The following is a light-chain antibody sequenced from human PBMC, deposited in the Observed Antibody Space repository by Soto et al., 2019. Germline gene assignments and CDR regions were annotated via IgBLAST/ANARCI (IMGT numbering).Light chain of an antibody. Sequence: DIQMTQSPSSLSASVGDAVTITCRASQTINSYLNWYQQRPGKAPKLLICVASTLQSGVPLRFSGSGFGTDFTLTITSVQPEDFATYYYQQSYGSPYTFGQGTKLEIK. J-gene: IGKJ2*01. CDR3: QQSYGSPYT. V-gene: IGKV1-39*01. CDR2: VAS. CDR1: QTINSY.